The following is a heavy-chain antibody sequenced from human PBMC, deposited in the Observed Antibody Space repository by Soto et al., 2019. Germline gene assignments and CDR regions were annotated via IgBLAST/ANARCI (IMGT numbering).Heavy chain of an antibody. V-gene: IGHV4-61*01. D-gene: IGHD4-17*01. J-gene: IGHJ4*02. CDR2: VYYSWTT. CDR3: ARTTAVPNALRSRYFFDY. CDR1: GGSVSDKSYY. Sequence: PXGTLSLTCSVSGGSVSDKSYYWSWIRQPPGKRLEWIGYVYYSWTTNYNPSLKSRVTISVDLSKNRFSLRLSSVTTADTALYYCARTTAVPNALRSRYFFDYWGQGTLVTVSS.